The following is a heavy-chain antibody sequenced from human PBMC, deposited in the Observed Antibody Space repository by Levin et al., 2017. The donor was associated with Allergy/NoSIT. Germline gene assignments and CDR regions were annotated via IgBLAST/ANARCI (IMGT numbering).Heavy chain of an antibody. CDR2: ISTSGSST. Sequence: GGSLRLSCAASAFTFSSYAMSWVRQAPGKGLEWVSSISTSGSSTYYADSVKGRFTISRDNSKNALYLQMNSLRAEDTAIYHCAKSDRQAGLYLFDYWGQGNLVTVSS. CDR3: AKSDRQAGLYLFDY. V-gene: IGHV3-23*01. D-gene: IGHD3-16*02. CDR1: AFTFSSYA. J-gene: IGHJ4*02.